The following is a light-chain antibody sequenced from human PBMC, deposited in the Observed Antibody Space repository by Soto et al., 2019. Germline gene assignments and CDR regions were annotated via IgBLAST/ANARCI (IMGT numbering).Light chain of an antibody. J-gene: IGKJ4*01. Sequence: EIVMTQSPATLSVALEERATLSCRASQTVTSNLAWYQQKPGQTPRLLIYGASSRATGFPARFSGSGSGTEFTLTISSLQSEDFAVYYCQRYKDWPLTFGGGTKVDIK. CDR1: QTVTSN. CDR2: GAS. CDR3: QRYKDWPLT. V-gene: IGKV3-15*01.